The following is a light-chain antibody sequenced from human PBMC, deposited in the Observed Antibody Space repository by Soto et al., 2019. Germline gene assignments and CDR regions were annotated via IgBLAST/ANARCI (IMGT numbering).Light chain of an antibody. CDR1: QTISSW. CDR3: QHYNSYSEA. V-gene: IGKV1-5*03. Sequence: DIQSTHSPSTLSVSVGDIFTITCRASQTISSWLAWYQQKPGKAPKLLIYKASTLKSGVPSRFSGSGSGTEFTLTISSLQPDDFATYYCQHYNSYSEAFGQGTKVDIK. CDR2: KAS. J-gene: IGKJ1*01.